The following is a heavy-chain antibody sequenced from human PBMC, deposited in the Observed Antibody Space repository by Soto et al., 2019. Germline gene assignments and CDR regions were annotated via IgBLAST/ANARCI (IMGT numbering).Heavy chain of an antibody. Sequence: PGRALRLSCEASGFTFSSYDMNWVRQAPGEGLEWVSYISGSGRTIYYADSVKGRFTISRDSAKKSLCLQMNSLRAEDTALYYCARGDDNSGYYYAFDYWGQGT. J-gene: IGHJ4*02. CDR1: GFTFSSYD. D-gene: IGHD3-22*01. CDR2: ISGSGRTI. V-gene: IGHV3-48*03. CDR3: ARGDDNSGYYYAFDY.